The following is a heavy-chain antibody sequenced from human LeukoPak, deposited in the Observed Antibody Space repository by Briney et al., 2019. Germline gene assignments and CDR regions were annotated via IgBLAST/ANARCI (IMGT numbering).Heavy chain of an antibody. V-gene: IGHV1-69*13. D-gene: IGHD6-13*01. CDR2: IIPIFGTA. CDR3: ARDLSFTGYSSSWVGYNWFDP. Sequence: GASVTVSCKASGGTFSSYAISWVRQAPGQGLEWMGGIIPIFGTANYAQKFQGRVTITADESTSTAYMELSSLRSEDTAVYYCARDLSFTGYSSSWVGYNWFDPWGQGTLVTVSS. J-gene: IGHJ5*02. CDR1: GGTFSSYA.